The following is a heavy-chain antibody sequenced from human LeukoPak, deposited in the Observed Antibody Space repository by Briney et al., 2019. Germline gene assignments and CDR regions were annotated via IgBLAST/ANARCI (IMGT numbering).Heavy chain of an antibody. CDR1: GGSVSNYY. D-gene: IGHD3-10*01. V-gene: IGHV4-59*02. J-gene: IGHJ4*02. CDR2: ISHSGSV. Sequence: SETLSLTCTVSGGSVSNYYWSWIRQSPGKGLEWIGYISHSGSVNYNPSLKSRVTMSVDTSKNQFSLKLSSVTAADTAVYYCARVKGREGSTVIIDYWGQGTLVTVSS. CDR3: ARVKGREGSTVIIDY.